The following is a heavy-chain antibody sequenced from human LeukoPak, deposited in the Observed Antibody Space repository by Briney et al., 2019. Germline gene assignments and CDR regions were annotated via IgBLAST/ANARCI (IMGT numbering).Heavy chain of an antibody. CDR1: AGSISNYY. D-gene: IGHD1-26*01. Sequence: SETLSLTCTVSAGSISNYYWSWIRQPPGKGLEWIGYIYYSGSTNYNPSLKSRVTISVDTSKNQFSLKLSSVTAADTAVYYCARSFTVGAIHDAFDIWGQGTMVTVSS. CDR3: ARSFTVGAIHDAFDI. V-gene: IGHV4-59*01. J-gene: IGHJ3*02. CDR2: IYYSGST.